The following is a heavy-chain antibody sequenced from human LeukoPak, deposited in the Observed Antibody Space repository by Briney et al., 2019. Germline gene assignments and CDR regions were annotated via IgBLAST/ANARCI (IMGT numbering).Heavy chain of an antibody. V-gene: IGHV3-23*01. J-gene: IGHJ4*02. CDR1: GFTFSSYA. D-gene: IGHD3-3*01. CDR2: ISGSGGST. Sequence: GGSLRLSCAASGFTFSSYAMSWVRQAPGKGLEWVSAISGSGGSTYYADSVKGRFTISRDNSKNTLYLQMNSLRAEDTAVYYCAKDDSMWSPDFWSGYQNYFDYWGQGTLVTASS. CDR3: AKDDSMWSPDFWSGYQNYFDY.